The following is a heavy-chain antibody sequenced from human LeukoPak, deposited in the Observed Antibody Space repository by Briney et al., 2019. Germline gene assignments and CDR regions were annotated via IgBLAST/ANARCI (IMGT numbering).Heavy chain of an antibody. CDR3: ASSSSWYYYYGMDV. V-gene: IGHV7-4-1*02. CDR2: INTNTGNP. CDR1: GYTFTSYA. J-gene: IGHJ6*02. D-gene: IGHD6-13*01. Sequence: ASVKVSCKASGYTFTSYAMNWVRQAPGQGLEWMGWINTNTGNPTYAQGYTGRFVFSLDTSVSTAYLQISSLKAEDTAVYYCASSSSWYYYYGMDVWGQGTTVTVSS.